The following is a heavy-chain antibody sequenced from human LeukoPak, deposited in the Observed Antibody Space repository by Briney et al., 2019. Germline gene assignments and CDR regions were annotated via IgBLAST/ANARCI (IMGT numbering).Heavy chain of an antibody. D-gene: IGHD3-10*01. V-gene: IGHV4-34*01. Sequence: SETLSLTCAVCGGSFSGYYWSWIRQPPGKGLEWIGKINHNGSTNYNPSLKSRGTRSVDTSKNQFYLKLSSVTAADTAVYSCARRRSWFGETIRKLYYYYGMDVWGQGTTVTVSS. CDR3: ARRRSWFGETIRKLYYYYGMDV. CDR1: GGSFSGYY. J-gene: IGHJ6*02. CDR2: INHNGST.